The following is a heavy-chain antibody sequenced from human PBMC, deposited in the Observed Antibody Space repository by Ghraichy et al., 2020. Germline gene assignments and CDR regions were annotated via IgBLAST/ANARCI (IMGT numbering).Heavy chain of an antibody. Sequence: GGSLRLSCAASGFTFISYRMSWVRQAPGKGLDGVSSIDSASSYIYDADSVKGRFTISRDNAKNSVYLQMNRLRAEDTAVYFCARDIGYCSGGRCFAVAFDVWGQGTMVTVSS. CDR1: GFTFISYR. CDR3: ARDIGYCSGGRCFAVAFDV. CDR2: IDSASSYI. D-gene: IGHD2-15*01. V-gene: IGHV3-21*01. J-gene: IGHJ3*01.